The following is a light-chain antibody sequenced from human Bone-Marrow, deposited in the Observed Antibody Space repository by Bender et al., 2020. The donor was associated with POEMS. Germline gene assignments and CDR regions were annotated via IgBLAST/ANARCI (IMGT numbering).Light chain of an antibody. CDR3: SSHTSTNTVV. CDR1: NSDVGDYDY. J-gene: IGLJ3*02. V-gene: IGLV2-14*03. Sequence: QSALTQPASVSGSPGQSITISCTGTNSDVGDYDYVSWYQQHPGNAPKLMLYDVNYRPSGVSNRFSGSKSGNTASLTISGLQAEDEADYYCSSHTSTNTVVFGGGTKLTVL. CDR2: DVN.